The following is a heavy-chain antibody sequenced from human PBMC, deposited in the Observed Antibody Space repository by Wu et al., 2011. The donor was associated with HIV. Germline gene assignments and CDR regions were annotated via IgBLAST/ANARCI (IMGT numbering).Heavy chain of an antibody. Sequence: QVQLVQSGAEVKKPGASVKVSCKASGYTFTSYDINWVRQATGQGLEWMGWMNPNSGNTNYAQKFQDRVTMTRNTSISTAYMELSSLRSEDTAVYYCARGPYSSSWNYYYGMDVWGQGTTVTVSS. D-gene: IGHD6-13*01. V-gene: IGHV1-8*02. CDR2: MNPNSGNT. CDR1: GYTFTSYD. CDR3: ARGPYSSSWNYYYGMDV. J-gene: IGHJ6*02.